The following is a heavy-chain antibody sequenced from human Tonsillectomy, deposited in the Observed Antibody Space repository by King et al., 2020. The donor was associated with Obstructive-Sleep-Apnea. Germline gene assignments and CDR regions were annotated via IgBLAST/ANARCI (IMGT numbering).Heavy chain of an antibody. CDR1: GFTFSSYG. J-gene: IGHJ4*02. CDR2: ISYDGSNK. CDR3: AKDRAYSYGYVLDY. Sequence: VQLVESGGGVVQPGRSLRLSCAASGFTFSSYGMHWVRQAPGEGVEWVAVISYDGSNKYYADSVKGRFTISRDNSKNTLYLQMNSLRAEDTAVYYCAKDRAYSYGYVLDYWGQGTLVTVSS. V-gene: IGHV3-30*18. D-gene: IGHD5-18*01.